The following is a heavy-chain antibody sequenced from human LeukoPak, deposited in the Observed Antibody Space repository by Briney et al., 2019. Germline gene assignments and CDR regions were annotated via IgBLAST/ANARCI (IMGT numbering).Heavy chain of an antibody. V-gene: IGHV3-20*04. CDR3: ARAGSFRFDY. D-gene: IGHD3-10*01. CDR1: GFTFDDYG. CDR2: INWNGGST. J-gene: IGHJ4*02. Sequence: TGGSLRLSCAASGFTFDDYGMSWVRQAPGKGLEWVSGINWNGGSTGYADSVKGRFTISRDNAKNSLYLQMNDLRAEDTAVYYCARAGSFRFDYWGQGTLVTVSS.